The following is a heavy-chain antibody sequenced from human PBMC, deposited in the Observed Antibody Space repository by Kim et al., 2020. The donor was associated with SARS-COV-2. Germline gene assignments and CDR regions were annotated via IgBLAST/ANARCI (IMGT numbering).Heavy chain of an antibody. D-gene: IGHD3-10*01. Sequence: SETLSLTCAVYGGSFSGYYWSWIRQPPGKGLEWIGEINHSGSTNYNPSLKSRVTISVDTSKNQFSLKLSSVTAADTAVYYCARSPRITMVRGAGYFDYWGQGTLVTVSS. CDR2: INHSGST. V-gene: IGHV4-34*01. CDR3: ARSPRITMVRGAGYFDY. J-gene: IGHJ4*02. CDR1: GGSFSGYY.